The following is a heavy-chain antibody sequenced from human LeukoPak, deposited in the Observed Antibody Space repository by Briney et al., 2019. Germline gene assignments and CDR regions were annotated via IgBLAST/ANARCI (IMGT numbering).Heavy chain of an antibody. D-gene: IGHD6-19*01. Sequence: GGSLRLSCAASGFTFSDYYMSWIRQAPGKGLEWVPYISSSGSTIYYADSVKGRFTISRDNAKNSLYLQMNSLRAEDTAVYYCARKDSSGWSFDYWGQGTLVTVSS. V-gene: IGHV3-11*01. J-gene: IGHJ4*02. CDR3: ARKDSSGWSFDY. CDR1: GFTFSDYY. CDR2: ISSSGSTI.